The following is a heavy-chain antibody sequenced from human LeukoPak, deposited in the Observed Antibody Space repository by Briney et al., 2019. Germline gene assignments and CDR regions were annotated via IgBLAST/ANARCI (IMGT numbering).Heavy chain of an antibody. CDR3: AREVGGTSWGGVDY. CDR2: INTNSGNP. V-gene: IGHV7-4-1*02. J-gene: IGHJ4*02. D-gene: IGHD6-13*01. CDR1: GYTFTSYV. Sequence: ASVKVSCKASGYTFTSYVMNWVRQAPGQGLEWMGWINTNSGNPTYAQGFTGRFVFSLDTSVSTAYLQNSSLKAEDTAVYYCAREVGGTSWGGVDYWGQGTLVTVSS.